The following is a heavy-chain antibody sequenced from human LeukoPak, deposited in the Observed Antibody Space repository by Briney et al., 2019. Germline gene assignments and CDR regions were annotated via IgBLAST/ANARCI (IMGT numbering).Heavy chain of an antibody. V-gene: IGHV1-2*04. J-gene: IGHJ6*02. CDR2: INPNSGGT. CDR1: GYTFTSYY. Sequence: ASVKVSCKASGYTFTSYYMHWVRQAPGQGLEWMGWINPNSGGTNYAQKFQGWVTMTRDTSISTAYMELSRLRSDDTAVYYCARSGYCSGGSCDHEYYYYGMDVWGQGTTVTVSS. D-gene: IGHD2-15*01. CDR3: ARSGYCSGGSCDHEYYYYGMDV.